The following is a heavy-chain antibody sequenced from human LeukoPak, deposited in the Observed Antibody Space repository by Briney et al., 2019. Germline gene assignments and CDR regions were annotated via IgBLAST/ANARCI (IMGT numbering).Heavy chain of an antibody. CDR3: AKESRLGGASGIYHFDN. V-gene: IGHV4-4*07. D-gene: IGHD3-10*01. J-gene: IGHJ4*02. Sequence: TSETLSLSCTVAGALVNFYYLSWIRHSAEKGLEWIGRIYTGGNTNYNPSLKSRVTLSVDTSRNQFSLMLSSVTAADTAVYYCAKESRLGGASGIYHFDNWGQ. CDR2: IYTGGNT. CDR1: GALVNFYY.